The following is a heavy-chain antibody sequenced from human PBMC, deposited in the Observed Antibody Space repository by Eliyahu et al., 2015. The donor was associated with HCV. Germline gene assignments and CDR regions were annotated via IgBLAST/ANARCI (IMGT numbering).Heavy chain of an antibody. V-gene: IGHV1-2*02. CDR1: GYXFSSHY. Sequence: QVQLVQSGAEVKEPGASVKVSCKASGYXFSSHYMHWVRQAPGQGLEWMAWIDPNNGDRDYAQKFRGRVTVTRDTSVNTAYMEVSRLTSDDTAIYYCTRGGSTNGETKINIFQYWGQGTLVTVSS. CDR3: TRGGSTNGETKINIFQY. CDR2: IDPNNGDR. D-gene: IGHD5/OR15-5a*01. J-gene: IGHJ1*01.